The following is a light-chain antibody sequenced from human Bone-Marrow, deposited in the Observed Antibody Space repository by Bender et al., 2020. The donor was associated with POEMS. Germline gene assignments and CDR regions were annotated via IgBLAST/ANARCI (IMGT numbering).Light chain of an antibody. V-gene: IGLV1-44*01. J-gene: IGLJ3*02. Sequence: QSVLTQPPSASGTPGQRVTISCSGGSIGRNPINWYQQLPGTAPRLVIYAYDRRPSGVPNGFSASRSGSSASLAISGVESEDAAGCYCAAGDGGLNAWLFGGGTKLTVL. CDR2: AYD. CDR1: SIGRNP. CDR3: AAGDGGLNAWL.